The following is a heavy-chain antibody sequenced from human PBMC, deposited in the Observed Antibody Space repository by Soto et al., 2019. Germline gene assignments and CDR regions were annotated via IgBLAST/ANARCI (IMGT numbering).Heavy chain of an antibody. CDR1: GDSVSSNDAT. CDR2: TYYRSRWHN. Sequence: SQTLSLTCAISGDSVSSNDATWDWIRQSPSRGLEWLGRTYYRSRWHNEYAVFVQSRISINPDTSNNHVSLQLNSVTPEDTAVYYCVRLVGNSWLDHWGQGTLVTVSS. J-gene: IGHJ4*02. CDR3: VRLVGNSWLDH. D-gene: IGHD4-4*01. V-gene: IGHV6-1*01.